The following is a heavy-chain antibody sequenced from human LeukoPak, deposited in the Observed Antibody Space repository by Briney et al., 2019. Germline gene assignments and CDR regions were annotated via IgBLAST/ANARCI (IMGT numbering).Heavy chain of an antibody. Sequence: GESLKISCKGSGYSFTSYWIGWVRQMPGKGLEWMGSIYPGDSDTRYSPSFQGQVTISADKSISTAYLQWSSLKASDSATYYCARLRYSSTWYRFDYFDYWGQGTLVTVSS. D-gene: IGHD6-13*01. CDR2: IYPGDSDT. CDR3: ARLRYSSTWYRFDYFDY. V-gene: IGHV5-51*01. CDR1: GYSFTSYW. J-gene: IGHJ4*02.